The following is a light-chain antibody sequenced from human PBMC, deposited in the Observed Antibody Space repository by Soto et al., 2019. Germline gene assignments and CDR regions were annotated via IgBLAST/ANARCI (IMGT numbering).Light chain of an antibody. V-gene: IGKV3-15*01. CDR1: QSVSSN. J-gene: IGKJ1*01. CDR2: GAS. Sequence: EIVMTQSPATLSVSPGERATLSCRASQSVSSNLAWYQQKPGQAPRLLIDGASTRASGIPARFSGSGSGTDFPPPLSGLEAEDCAGYYWQEYNNWPPRTFGQGTKVVIK. CDR3: QEYNNWPPRT.